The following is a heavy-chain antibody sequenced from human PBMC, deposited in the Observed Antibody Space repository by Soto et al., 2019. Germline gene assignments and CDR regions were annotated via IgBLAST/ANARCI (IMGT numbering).Heavy chain of an antibody. CDR1: GFTFSSYS. Sequence: GESLKISCAASGFTFSSYSMNWVRQAPGKGLEWVSYISSSSSTIYYADSVKGRFTISRDNAKNSLYLQMNSLRDEDTAVYYCARDLVVPGYCSGGSCYTLDYWGQGTLVTVSS. D-gene: IGHD2-15*01. CDR2: ISSSSSTI. V-gene: IGHV3-48*02. J-gene: IGHJ4*02. CDR3: ARDLVVPGYCSGGSCYTLDY.